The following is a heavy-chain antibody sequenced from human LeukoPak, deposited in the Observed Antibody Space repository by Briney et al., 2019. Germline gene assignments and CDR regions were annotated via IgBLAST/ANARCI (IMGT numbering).Heavy chain of an antibody. CDR3: AKDPSSSWTVNWFDP. Sequence: PGGSLRLPCAASGFTFSSYAMSWVRQAPGKGLEWVSAISGSGGSTYYADSVKGRFTISRDNSKNTLYLQMNSLRAEDTAVYYCAKDPSSSWTVNWFDPWGQGTLVTVSS. CDR2: ISGSGGST. V-gene: IGHV3-23*01. D-gene: IGHD6-13*01. J-gene: IGHJ5*02. CDR1: GFTFSSYA.